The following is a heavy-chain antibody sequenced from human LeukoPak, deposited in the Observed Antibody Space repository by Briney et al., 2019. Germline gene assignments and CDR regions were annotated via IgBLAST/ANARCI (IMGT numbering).Heavy chain of an antibody. J-gene: IGHJ4*02. Sequence: GGSLRLSCSASGFTFSNYAMHWVRQAPGKGLEYVSAIGSNGANTYYADSVKGRVTISRDNSKNTLFLQLSSLRVEDTAVYYCVKRYCSGGSCYQFDYWGQGTLVIVSS. CDR3: VKRYCSGGSCYQFDY. CDR2: IGSNGANT. CDR1: GFTFSNYA. V-gene: IGHV3-64D*09. D-gene: IGHD2-15*01.